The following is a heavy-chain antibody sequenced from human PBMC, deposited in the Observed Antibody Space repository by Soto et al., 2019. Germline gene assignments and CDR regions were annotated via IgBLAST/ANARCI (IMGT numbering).Heavy chain of an antibody. V-gene: IGHV4-39*01. J-gene: IGHJ5*02. CDR3: ARHGTTVTRYNWFDP. CDR1: GGSISSSSYY. Sequence: QLQLQESGPGLVKPSETLSLTCTVSGGSISSSSYYWGWIRQPPGKGLEWIGSIYYSGSTYYNPSLKSRVTISVDTSKNQFSLKLSSVTAADTAVYYCARHGTTVTRYNWFDPWGQGTLVTVSS. D-gene: IGHD4-17*01. CDR2: IYYSGST.